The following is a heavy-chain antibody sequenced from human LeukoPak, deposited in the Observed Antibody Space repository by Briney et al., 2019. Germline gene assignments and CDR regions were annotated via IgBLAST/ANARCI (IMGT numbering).Heavy chain of an antibody. CDR3: ARERIAAAGIFGY. Sequence: GRSLRLSCAASGFTFSSYGMHWVRQAPGKGLEWVAVIWYDGSNKYYADSVKGRFTISRDNSKNTLYLQMNSLRAEDTAVYYCARERIAAAGIFGYWGQGTLVTVSS. CDR1: GFTFSSYG. CDR2: IWYDGSNK. J-gene: IGHJ4*02. V-gene: IGHV3-33*01. D-gene: IGHD6-13*01.